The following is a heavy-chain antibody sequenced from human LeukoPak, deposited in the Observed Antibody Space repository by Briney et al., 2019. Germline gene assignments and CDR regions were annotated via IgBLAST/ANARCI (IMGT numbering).Heavy chain of an antibody. V-gene: IGHV4-59*01. CDR3: ARIYRASYYYYMDV. J-gene: IGHJ6*03. Sequence: SSETLSFTCTVSCVSISSYYWSWIRQPPRKGLEWIGYIYYSGSTNYNPSLKSRVTISVDTSKNQFSLKLSSVTAADTAVYYCARIYRASYYYYMDVWGKGTTVTISS. CDR1: CVSISSYY. D-gene: IGHD1-26*01. CDR2: IYYSGST.